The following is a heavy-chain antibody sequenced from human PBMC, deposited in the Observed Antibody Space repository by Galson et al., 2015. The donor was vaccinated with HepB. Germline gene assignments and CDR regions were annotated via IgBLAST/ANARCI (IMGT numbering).Heavy chain of an antibody. Sequence: SLRLSCAASGSIFSNHYMDWARQAPGKGLEWVARISNKASSHKTDYAASVKGRFTISRDDSQNSVYLQMNSLKIEDTAVYYCARGGVWGKGTTVTVSS. CDR3: ARGGV. CDR2: ISNKASSHKT. J-gene: IGHJ6*04. D-gene: IGHD1-26*01. V-gene: IGHV3-72*01. CDR1: GSIFSNHY.